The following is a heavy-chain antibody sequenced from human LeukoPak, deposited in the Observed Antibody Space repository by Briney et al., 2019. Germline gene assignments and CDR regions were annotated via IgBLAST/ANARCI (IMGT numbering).Heavy chain of an antibody. CDR2: IFESGST. V-gene: IGHV4-39*01. J-gene: IGHJ3*02. CDR3: ARTGFVGTTDHDAFDI. D-gene: IGHD1-26*01. Sequence: SETLSLTCTVSGVSISGSTYFWGWIRQPPGKGLEWFVSIFESGSTYYNPSLKSRVTIAVDTSRNQFSLRLTSVTPTDTAVYYCARTGFVGTTDHDAFDIWGQGTLVTVSS. CDR1: GVSISGSTYF.